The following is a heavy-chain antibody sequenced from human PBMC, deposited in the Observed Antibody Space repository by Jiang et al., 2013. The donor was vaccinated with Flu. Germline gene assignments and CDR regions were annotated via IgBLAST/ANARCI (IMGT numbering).Heavy chain of an antibody. D-gene: IGHD2-15*01. CDR2: FIPIFGTA. V-gene: IGHV1-69*01. CDR3: ARDSSSEAYPLLLYYFDL. Sequence: LEWMGGFIPIFGTANYAQKFKGRLTISADASASTAYMELSSLKSEDTAVYFCARDSSSEAYPLLLYYFDLWGRGTLVTVSS. J-gene: IGHJ2*01.